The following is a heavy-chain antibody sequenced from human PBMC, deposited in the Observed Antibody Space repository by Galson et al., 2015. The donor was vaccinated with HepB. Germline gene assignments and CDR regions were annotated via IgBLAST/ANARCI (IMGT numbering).Heavy chain of an antibody. V-gene: IGHV4-30-4*01. CDR3: ARSLVRGAVNDH. CDR2: TDHYGNT. D-gene: IGHD3-10*01. CDR1: GGSIDSGGYY. Sequence: LSLTCRVSGGSIDSGGYYWTWIRQSPGKGLEWLGYTDHYGNTYYHPSLQSRLNITVGMSTNQFSLRLNSVTVADAAVYYCARSLVRGAVNDHWGQGTLVTVSS. J-gene: IGHJ4*02.